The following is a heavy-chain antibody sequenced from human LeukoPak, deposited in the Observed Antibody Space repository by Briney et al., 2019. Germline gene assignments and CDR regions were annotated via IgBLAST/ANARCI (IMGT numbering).Heavy chain of an antibody. Sequence: SETLSLTCAVSGYSISSGYYWGWIRQPPGKGLEWIGSIYRSGSTYYNPSLKSRVTISVDTSKNQFSLKLSSVTAADTAVYYCAREVGSGYPYYFDYWGQGTLVTVSS. V-gene: IGHV4-38-2*02. D-gene: IGHD3-3*01. J-gene: IGHJ4*02. CDR3: AREVGSGYPYYFDY. CDR2: IYRSGST. CDR1: GYSISSGYY.